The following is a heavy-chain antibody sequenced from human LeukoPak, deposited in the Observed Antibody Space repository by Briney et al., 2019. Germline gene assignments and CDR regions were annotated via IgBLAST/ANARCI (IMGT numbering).Heavy chain of an antibody. V-gene: IGHV3-33*01. Sequence: GRSLRLSCAASGFTFSIYGMHWVRQAPGKGLEWVAVIWFDGSNKYYADSVKGRFTISRDNSKSTLYLQLNSLRAEDTAVYYCARGGGDDAFDIWGQGTMVTVSS. CDR3: ARGGGDDAFDI. D-gene: IGHD3-10*01. J-gene: IGHJ3*02. CDR2: IWFDGSNK. CDR1: GFTFSIYG.